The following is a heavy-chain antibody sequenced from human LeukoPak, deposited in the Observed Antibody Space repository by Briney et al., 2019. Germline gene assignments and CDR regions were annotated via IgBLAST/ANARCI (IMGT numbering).Heavy chain of an antibody. CDR1: GFTFSTFD. Sequence: CXASGFTFSTFDMNWVRQAPGKGLEWVSYISSSGSSIYYADSVKGRFTISRDNAKNSLFLQMDSLRAEDTAVYYCARDVLQRHWGQGTLVTVSS. CDR3: ARDVLQRH. J-gene: IGHJ4*02. CDR2: ISSSGSSI. V-gene: IGHV3-48*03. D-gene: IGHD2/OR15-2a*01.